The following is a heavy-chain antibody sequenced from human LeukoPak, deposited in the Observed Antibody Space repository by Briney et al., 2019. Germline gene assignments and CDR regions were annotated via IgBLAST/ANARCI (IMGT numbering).Heavy chain of an antibody. CDR2: ISSNGGST. CDR3: ARHLRGVRGTFDY. CDR1: GFTFSSYA. J-gene: IGHJ4*02. D-gene: IGHD3-10*01. Sequence: PGGSLRLSCAASGFTFSSYAMHWVRQAPGKGLEYVSAISSNGGSTYYANSVKGRFTISRDNSKNSLYLQMNSLRAEDTATYFCARHLRGVRGTFDYWGQGTLVTVSS. V-gene: IGHV3-64*01.